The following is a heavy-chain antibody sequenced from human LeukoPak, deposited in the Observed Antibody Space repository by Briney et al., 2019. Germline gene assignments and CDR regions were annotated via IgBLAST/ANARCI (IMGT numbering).Heavy chain of an antibody. V-gene: IGHV4-59*01. CDR2: IYYSGST. CDR1: GGSISSYY. Sequence: SETLSLTCTVSGGSISSYYWSWIRQPPGKGLEWIGYIYYSGSTNYNPSLKSRVTISVDTSKNQSSLKLSSVTAADTAVYYCARGGPIDSSVGYWGQGTLVTVSS. J-gene: IGHJ4*02. D-gene: IGHD6-19*01. CDR3: ARGGPIDSSVGY.